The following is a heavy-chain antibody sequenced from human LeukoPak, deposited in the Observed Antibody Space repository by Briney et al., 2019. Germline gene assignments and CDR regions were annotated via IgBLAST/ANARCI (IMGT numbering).Heavy chain of an antibody. J-gene: IGHJ4*02. D-gene: IGHD2-21*02. CDR3: AKDLRVVVVTDTRGPLDY. V-gene: IGHV3-30*18. CDR1: GFTFSSYG. CDR2: ISYDGSNK. Sequence: GGSLRLSCAASGFTFSSYGMHWVRQAPGKGLEWVAVISYDGSNKYYADSVKGRFTISRDNSKNTLYLQMNSLRAEDTAVYYCAKDLRVVVVTDTRGPLDYWGQGTLVTVSS.